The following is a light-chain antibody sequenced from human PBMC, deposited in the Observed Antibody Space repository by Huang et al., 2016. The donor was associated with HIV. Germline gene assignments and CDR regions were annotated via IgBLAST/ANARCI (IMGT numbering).Light chain of an antibody. Sequence: IVLTQSPATLSLYPGELVTLSCRASQSVGNYIAWYQQHPGQSPKLLIYDTSTRATGTPVRFSGSGSGTDFTLTISSLESEDFAVYYCQQRSSGVTFGGGTKV. CDR2: DTS. J-gene: IGKJ4*01. CDR1: QSVGNY. CDR3: QQRSSGVT. V-gene: IGKV3-11*01.